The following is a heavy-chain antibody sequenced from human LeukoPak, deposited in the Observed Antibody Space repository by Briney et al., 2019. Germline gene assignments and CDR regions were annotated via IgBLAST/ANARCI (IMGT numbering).Heavy chain of an antibody. Sequence: WGSLRLSCAASGFTLSNFLMSWVRQAPGKGLEWVANIKQDGSDKYYMDSVKGRFIISRYNPKNSLYLQMNRLRAEDTAVYYCARVKYSSGWEKYNWFDPWGQGTLVIVYS. CDR3: ARVKYSSGWEKYNWFDP. CDR2: IKQDGSDK. J-gene: IGHJ5*02. D-gene: IGHD6-19*01. V-gene: IGHV3-7*01. CDR1: GFTLSNFL.